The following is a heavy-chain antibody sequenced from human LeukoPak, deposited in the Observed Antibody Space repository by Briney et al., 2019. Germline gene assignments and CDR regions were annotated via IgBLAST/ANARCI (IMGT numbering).Heavy chain of an antibody. CDR2: INSDGLST. CDR1: QFKFDTYG. V-gene: IGHV3-64*01. J-gene: IGHJ4*02. CDR3: ARSTDGSAHFDY. D-gene: IGHD1-1*01. Sequence: GGSLRLSCSASQFKFDTYGMHWVHQTPGKGLEYVSGINSDGLSTYYANSVKGRFTISRDNAKNTLYLQMGSLKTEDMAVYYCARSTDGSAHFDYWGQGTLVTVFS.